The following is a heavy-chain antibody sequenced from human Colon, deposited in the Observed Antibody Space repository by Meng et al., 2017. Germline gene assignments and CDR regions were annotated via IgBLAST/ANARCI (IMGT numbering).Heavy chain of an antibody. CDR1: GDAVSSDIW. D-gene: IGHD1-7*01. CDR2: VYHRGDT. V-gene: IGHV4-4*02. Sequence: RQESGQGLVKPSGSRFSTCPASGDAVSSDIWWGWVRQPLGKGLEWIGEVYHRGDTNYTPSLKSRVDISVDKSKNQFYLSLFSVTAADTAVYYCGGDQGRELINHWGQGTLVTVSS. CDR3: GGDQGRELINH. J-gene: IGHJ4*02.